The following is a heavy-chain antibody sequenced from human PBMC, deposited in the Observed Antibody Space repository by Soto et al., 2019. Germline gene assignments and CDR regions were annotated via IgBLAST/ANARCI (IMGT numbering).Heavy chain of an antibody. Sequence: TLSLACAVSGGSISGGYSWSWILQPPGKCLEWIGYIYPSGSTFYNPSLKSRVTISVDKSKNQFSLKLSSVTAAETAVYYCARGAPQTTSMYNWFDPWGQGTLVTVS. J-gene: IGHJ5*02. CDR3: ARGAPQTTSMYNWFDP. D-gene: IGHD2-2*01. CDR1: GGSISGGYS. V-gene: IGHV4-30-2*01. CDR2: IYPSGST.